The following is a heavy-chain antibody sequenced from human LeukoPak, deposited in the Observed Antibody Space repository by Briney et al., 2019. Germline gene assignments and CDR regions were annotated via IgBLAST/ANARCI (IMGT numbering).Heavy chain of an antibody. CDR3: AREETKYYDILTGYLGDFDY. CDR1: GYTFTGYY. Sequence: ASVKASCKASGYTFTGYYMHWVRQAPGQGLEWMGWINPNSGGTNYAQKFQGRVTMTRDTSISTAYMELSRLRSDDTAVYYCAREETKYYDILTGYLGDFDYWGQGNLVTVSS. V-gene: IGHV1-2*02. J-gene: IGHJ4*02. CDR2: INPNSGGT. D-gene: IGHD3-9*01.